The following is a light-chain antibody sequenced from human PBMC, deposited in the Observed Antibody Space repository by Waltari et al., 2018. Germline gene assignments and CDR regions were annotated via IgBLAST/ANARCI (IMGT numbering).Light chain of an antibody. CDR3: GSYAGISVFRVL. V-gene: IGLV2-23*02. Sequence: QSALTQPASVSGSPGQSITISCTGTSSDVGRYVLVSWYQQHPGKAPKLMIYEVNKRPSEVSVRFPGSKSGRTAFLTIFGLRPEEGAHYYCGSYAGISVFRVLFGGGPKLTFL. CDR1: SSDVGRYVL. J-gene: IGLJ2*01. CDR2: EVN.